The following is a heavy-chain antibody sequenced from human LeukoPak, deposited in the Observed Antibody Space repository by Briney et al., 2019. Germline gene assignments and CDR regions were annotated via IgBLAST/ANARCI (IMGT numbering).Heavy chain of an antibody. J-gene: IGHJ4*02. CDR1: GFTFSSYG. CDR2: IWYDGSNK. Sequence: GGSLRLSCAASGFTFSSYGMHWVRQAPGKGLEWVAVIWYDGSNKYYADSVKGRFTISRDNSKNTLYLQMNSLRAEDTAVYYCAREGPYDILTGPYYFDYWGQGTLVTVSS. CDR3: AREGPYDILTGPYYFDY. D-gene: IGHD3-9*01. V-gene: IGHV3-33*01.